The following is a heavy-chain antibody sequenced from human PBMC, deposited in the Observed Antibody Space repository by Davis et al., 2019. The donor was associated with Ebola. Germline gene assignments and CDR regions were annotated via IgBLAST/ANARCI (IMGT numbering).Heavy chain of an antibody. CDR2: FSGYYEES. Sequence: GESLKISCAASGFIFGSFAMNWVRQAPGKGPEWISGFSGYYEESFYADSVKGRFTIPRDKSKNRVYLQMDNLRADDTAVYYCAKRTKNGYNSPIDHWGQGTLVTVSS. J-gene: IGHJ4*02. CDR1: GFIFGSFA. CDR3: AKRTKNGYNSPIDH. V-gene: IGHV3-23*01. D-gene: IGHD5-24*01.